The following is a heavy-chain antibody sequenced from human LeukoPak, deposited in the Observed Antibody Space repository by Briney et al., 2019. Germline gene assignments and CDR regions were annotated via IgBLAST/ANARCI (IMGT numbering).Heavy chain of an antibody. CDR2: VDPEDGET. J-gene: IGHJ3*02. CDR1: GYTFTDYY. V-gene: IGHV1-69-2*01. Sequence: ATVKISCKASGYTFTDYYMHWVQQAPGKGLEWMGRVDPEDGETIYAEKFQGRVTITADTSTDTAYMELSSLRSEDTAVYYCATDGVVVVAANNAFDIWGQGTMVTVSS. D-gene: IGHD2-15*01. CDR3: ATDGVVVVAANNAFDI.